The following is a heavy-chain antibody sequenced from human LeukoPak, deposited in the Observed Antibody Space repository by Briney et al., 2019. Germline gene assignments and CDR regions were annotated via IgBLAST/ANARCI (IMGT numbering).Heavy chain of an antibody. Sequence: GGSLRLSCAASGFTFSTNYMCWVRQAPGKGLEWVSIIYSGGSTYYADSVKGRFTISRDNSKNTLYLQVNSLRAEDTALYYCARRGDGGRSFDYWGQGTLVTVSS. CDR3: ARRGDGGRSFDY. J-gene: IGHJ4*02. V-gene: IGHV3-53*01. D-gene: IGHD4-23*01. CDR1: GFTFSTNY. CDR2: IYSGGST.